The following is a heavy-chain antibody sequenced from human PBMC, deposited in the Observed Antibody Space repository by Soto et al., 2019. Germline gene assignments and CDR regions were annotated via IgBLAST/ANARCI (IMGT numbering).Heavy chain of an antibody. V-gene: IGHV3-15*07. D-gene: IGHD4-4*01. Sequence: EVQLVESGGGLVKPGGSLRLSCAASGFTFSNAWMNWVRQAPGMGLEWVGRIKSKTDGGTTDYAAPVKGRFTISRDDSKNTLYLQMNSLKTEDTAVYYCTTVAVTRPNYYYYGMDVWGQGTTVTVSS. CDR1: GFTFSNAW. CDR3: TTVAVTRPNYYYYGMDV. CDR2: IKSKTDGGTT. J-gene: IGHJ6*02.